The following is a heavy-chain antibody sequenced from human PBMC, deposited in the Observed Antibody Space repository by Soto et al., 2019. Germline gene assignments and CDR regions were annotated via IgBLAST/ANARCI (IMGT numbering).Heavy chain of an antibody. CDR2: ISYDGSNK. CDR3: AIYSSGWYPLDY. D-gene: IGHD6-19*01. CDR1: GFTFSSYG. V-gene: IGHV3-30*03. J-gene: IGHJ4*02. Sequence: GGSLRLCCAASGFTFSSYGMHWVRQAPGKGLEWVAVISYDGSNKYYADSVKGRFTISRDNSKNTLYLQMNSLRAEDTAVYYCAIYSSGWYPLDYWGQGTLVTVS.